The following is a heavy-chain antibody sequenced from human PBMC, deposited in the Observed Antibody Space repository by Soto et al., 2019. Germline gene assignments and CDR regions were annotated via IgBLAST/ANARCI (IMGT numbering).Heavy chain of an antibody. CDR2: FDPEDGET. Sequence: ASVQVSCKVSGYTLTELSMHWVRQAPGKEIERKGGFDPEDGETIYAQKFQGRVTMTEDTSTDTAYMELSSLRSEDTAVYYCATDLGLLGGYYYYGMDVWGQGTTVTVSS. D-gene: IGHD3-16*01. CDR1: GYTLTELS. J-gene: IGHJ6*02. CDR3: ATDLGLLGGYYYYGMDV. V-gene: IGHV1-24*01.